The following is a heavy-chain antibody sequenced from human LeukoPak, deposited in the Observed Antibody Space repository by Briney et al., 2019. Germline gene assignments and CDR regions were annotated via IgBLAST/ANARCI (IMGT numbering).Heavy chain of an antibody. D-gene: IGHD3-9*01. Sequence: GGSLRLSCAASGFTFSSYWMSWVRQAPGKGLEWVANIKQDGSEKYYVDSVKGRFTISRDNAKNSLYLQMNSLRAEDTAVYYCARDLRTDILTTTPLDYWGQGTLVTVSS. J-gene: IGHJ4*02. CDR1: GFTFSSYW. V-gene: IGHV3-7*01. CDR2: IKQDGSEK. CDR3: ARDLRTDILTTTPLDY.